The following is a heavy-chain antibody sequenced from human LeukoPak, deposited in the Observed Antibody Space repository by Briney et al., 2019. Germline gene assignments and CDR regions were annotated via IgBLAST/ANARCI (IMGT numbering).Heavy chain of an antibody. V-gene: IGHV3-53*04. Sequence: PGGSLRLSCAASGFTVSSNYMSWVRQAPGKGLEWVSVIYSGGSTYYADSVKGRFTISRHNSKNTLYLQMNSLRAEDTAVYYCARDDYGSGSYYGSMDVWGQGTTVTVSS. CDR1: GFTVSSNY. CDR3: ARDDYGSGSYYGSMDV. D-gene: IGHD3-10*01. CDR2: IYSGGST. J-gene: IGHJ6*02.